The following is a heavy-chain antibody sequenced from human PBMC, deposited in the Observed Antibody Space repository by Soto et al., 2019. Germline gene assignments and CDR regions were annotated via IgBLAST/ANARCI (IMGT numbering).Heavy chain of an antibody. CDR2: IYRSGHA. Sequence: SETLSLTCTVSGDSISIGGFYWSWIRQRPGKGLEWMGYIYRSGHAYYNPSLETRLTISVDTSRNQFSLKVSSVTAADTAVYYCARKNDFSSRYFYYPALDVWGQGTTVTVSS. V-gene: IGHV4-31*03. CDR1: GDSISIGGFY. D-gene: IGHD3-3*01. CDR3: ARKNDFSSRYFYYPALDV. J-gene: IGHJ6*02.